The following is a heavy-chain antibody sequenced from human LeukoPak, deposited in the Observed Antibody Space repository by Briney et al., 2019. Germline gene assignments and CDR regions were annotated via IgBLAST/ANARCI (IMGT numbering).Heavy chain of an antibody. CDR3: VRSLDY. Sequence: GGPLRLSCAASGFPFSTYAMNWVRQAPGKGLEWVSVITGSGGFTQYADSVKGRFTISRDNSKNTVYLQMNSLRVEDTALYYCVRSLDYWGQGTLVAVSS. CDR1: GFPFSTYA. J-gene: IGHJ4*02. CDR2: ITGSGGFT. V-gene: IGHV3-23*01.